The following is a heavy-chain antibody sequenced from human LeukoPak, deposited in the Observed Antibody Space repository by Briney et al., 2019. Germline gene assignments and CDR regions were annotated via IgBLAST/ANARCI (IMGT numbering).Heavy chain of an antibody. CDR3: ARDYDYFSGHNLDAYDT. J-gene: IGHJ3*02. D-gene: IGHD2-15*01. CDR1: GLSFSSYW. V-gene: IGHV3-7*01. CDR2: IKEDGSAK. Sequence: SGGSLRLSCVASGLSFSSYWMTWVRQAPGKALEWVANIKEDGSAKSYVDSVKGRFTISRDNARNSLYLQMDSLRVEDTAVYYCARDYDYFSGHNLDAYDTWGQGTTVTVSS.